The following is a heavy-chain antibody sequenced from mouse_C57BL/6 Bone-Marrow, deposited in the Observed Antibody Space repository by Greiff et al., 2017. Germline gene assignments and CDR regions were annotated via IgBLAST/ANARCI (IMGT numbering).Heavy chain of an antibody. CDR2: IHPNSGST. Sequence: QVQLKQPGAELVKPGASVKLSCKASGYTFTSYWMHWVKQRPGKGLEWIGMIHPNSGSTNYNEKFKSKATLTVDKSSSTAYMQLSSLTSEDSAVYYCASYYGSSYPSYWYFDVWGTGTTVTVSS. CDR1: GYTFTSYW. V-gene: IGHV1-64*01. D-gene: IGHD1-1*01. J-gene: IGHJ1*03. CDR3: ASYYGSSYPSYWYFDV.